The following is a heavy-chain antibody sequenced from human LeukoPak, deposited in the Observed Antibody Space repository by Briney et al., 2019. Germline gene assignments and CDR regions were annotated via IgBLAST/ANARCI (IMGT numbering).Heavy chain of an antibody. Sequence: GESLNISCKASGYSFSSHWIGWVRQVPGKGLEWMGIIYPADSDIRYSPSFQGQVTISADKSISTAYLQWSSLKASDTAMYYCAKHGYGYFFGSWGQGTLVAVSS. V-gene: IGHV5-51*01. D-gene: IGHD5-12*01. CDR1: GYSFSSHW. CDR2: IYPADSDI. J-gene: IGHJ4*02. CDR3: AKHGYGYFFGS.